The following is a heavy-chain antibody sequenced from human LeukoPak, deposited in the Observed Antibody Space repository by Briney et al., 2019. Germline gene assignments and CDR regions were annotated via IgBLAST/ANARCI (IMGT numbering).Heavy chain of an antibody. Sequence: GGSLRLSCAASGSTFSSYGMHWVRQAPSKGLEWVAVISYDGSNKYYADSVKGRFTISRDNSKNTLYLQMNSLRAEDTAVYYCAKGPTAAGISYFDYWGQGTPVTVSS. J-gene: IGHJ4*02. CDR3: AKGPTAAGISYFDY. V-gene: IGHV3-30*18. D-gene: IGHD6-19*01. CDR1: GSTFSSYG. CDR2: ISYDGSNK.